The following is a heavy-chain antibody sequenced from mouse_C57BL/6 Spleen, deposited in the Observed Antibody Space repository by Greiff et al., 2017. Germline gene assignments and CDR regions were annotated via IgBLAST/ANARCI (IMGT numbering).Heavy chain of an antibody. CDR1: GYAFSSSW. D-gene: IGHD2-4*01. J-gene: IGHJ2*01. V-gene: IGHV1-82*01. CDR3: ARSRGYDYDFDY. CDR2: IYPGDGDT. Sequence: VQLQQSGPELVKPGASVKISCKASGYAFSSSWMNWVKQRPGKGLEWIGRIYPGDGDTNYNGKFKGKATLTADKSSSTAYMQLSSLTSEDSAVYFCARSRGYDYDFDYWGQGTTLTVSS.